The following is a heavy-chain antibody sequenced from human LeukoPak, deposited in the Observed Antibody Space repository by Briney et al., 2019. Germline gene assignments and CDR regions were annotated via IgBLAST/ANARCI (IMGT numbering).Heavy chain of an antibody. V-gene: IGHV4-4*07. CDR3: ARDGWFGELLDY. Sequence: SETLSLTCTVSGGSISSYYWSWIRQPAGKGLEWVGRIYTSGSTNYNPSLKSRVTMSIETSKNQFSLKLSSVTAADTAVYYCARDGWFGELLDYWGQGTLVIVSS. D-gene: IGHD3-10*01. CDR1: GGSISSYY. CDR2: IYTSGST. J-gene: IGHJ4*02.